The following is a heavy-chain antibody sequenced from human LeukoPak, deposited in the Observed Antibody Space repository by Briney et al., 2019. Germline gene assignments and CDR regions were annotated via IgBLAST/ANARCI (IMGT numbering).Heavy chain of an antibody. D-gene: IGHD5-12*01. V-gene: IGHV3-66*01. CDR1: GVTVSSIY. Sequence: PGGSLRLSCAASGVTVSSIYMSWVRQAPGKGLEWVSVIYSGGTTSYADSVKGRFTISRDISKNRLYLQMNSLRAEDTALYYCAKGAYDYIEMGYFDDWGQGTWSPSPQ. CDR3: AKGAYDYIEMGYFDD. J-gene: IGHJ4*02. CDR2: IYSGGTT.